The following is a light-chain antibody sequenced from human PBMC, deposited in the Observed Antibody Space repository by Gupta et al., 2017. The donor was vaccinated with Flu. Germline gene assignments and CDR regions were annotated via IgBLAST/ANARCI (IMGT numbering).Light chain of an antibody. CDR3: RQVKQFQMP. Sequence: DIVMTQTPLSSPVTLGKPASISCRSSKSLVHSDGNTYLSWLQQRPGQPPRLLIYKSSNRGSGVPDSVSGSGAGTDFTLKISRVEAEDVGVYYCRQVKQFQMPFGQGTKVEIK. V-gene: IGKV2-24*01. J-gene: IGKJ1*01. CDR2: KSS. CDR1: KSLVHSDGNTY.